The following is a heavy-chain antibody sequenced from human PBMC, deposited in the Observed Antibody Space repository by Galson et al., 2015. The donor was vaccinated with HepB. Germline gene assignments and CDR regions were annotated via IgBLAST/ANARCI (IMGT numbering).Heavy chain of an antibody. D-gene: IGHD3-3*01. CDR3: ARDLADDSSDY. V-gene: IGHV3-23*01. CDR1: GFTFSNYA. J-gene: IGHJ4*02. Sequence: SLRLSCAASGFTFSNYAMNWVRQAPGKGLEWVSDISGSSDHTYYADSVKGRFTISRDNSKNTLYLQMNSLRAEDTAVYYCARDLADDSSDYWGQGTLVTVSS. CDR2: ISGSSDHT.